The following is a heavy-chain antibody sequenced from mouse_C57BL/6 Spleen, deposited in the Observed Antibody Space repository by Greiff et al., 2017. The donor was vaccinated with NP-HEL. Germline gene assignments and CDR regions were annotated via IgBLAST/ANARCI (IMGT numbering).Heavy chain of an antibody. J-gene: IGHJ2*01. CDR2: ISDGGSYT. Sequence: EVQVVESGGGLVKPGGSLKLSCAASGFTFSSYAMSWVRQTPEKRLEWVATISDGGSYTYYPANVKGRFTISRDNAKNNLYLQMSHLKSEDTAMYYCARGEGTTVVAHFDYWGQGTTLTVSS. CDR3: ARGEGTTVVAHFDY. D-gene: IGHD1-1*01. CDR1: GFTFSSYA. V-gene: IGHV5-4*01.